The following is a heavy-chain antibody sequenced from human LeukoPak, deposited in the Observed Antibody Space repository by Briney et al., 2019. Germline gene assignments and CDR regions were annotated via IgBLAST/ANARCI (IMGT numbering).Heavy chain of an antibody. CDR3: TTAPYGY. V-gene: IGHV3-15*01. J-gene: IGHJ4*02. CDR2: IKSKTDGGTT. D-gene: IGHD2-21*01. Sequence: GGSLRLSCAASGFTVSSNYMSWVRQAPGKGLEWVGRIKSKTDGGTTDCAAPVKGRFTISRDDSKNTLYLQMNSLKTEDTAVYYCTTAPYGYWGQGTLVTVSS. CDR1: GFTVSSNY.